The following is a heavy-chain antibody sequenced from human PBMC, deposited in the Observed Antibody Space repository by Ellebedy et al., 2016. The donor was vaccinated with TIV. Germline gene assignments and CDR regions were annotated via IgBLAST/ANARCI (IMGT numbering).Heavy chain of an antibody. CDR3: ARCDTLGDAFDI. CDR2: IYYSGST. J-gene: IGHJ3*02. Sequence: SETLSLXCTVSGGSISSSSYYWGWIRQPPGKGLEWIGSIYYSGSTNYNPSLKSRVTISVDKSKNQFSLKLSSVTAADTAVYYCARCDTLGDAFDIWGQGTMVTVSS. CDR1: GGSISSSSYY. D-gene: IGHD7-27*01. V-gene: IGHV4-39*07.